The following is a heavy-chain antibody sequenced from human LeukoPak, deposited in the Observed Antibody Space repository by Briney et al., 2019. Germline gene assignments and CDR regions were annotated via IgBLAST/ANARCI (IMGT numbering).Heavy chain of an antibody. J-gene: IGHJ6*02. CDR2: INHSGST. CDR3: ARQIVAVAAGYGMDV. D-gene: IGHD6-19*01. V-gene: IGHV4-34*01. Sequence: SETLSLTCAVYGGSFSGYYWSWIRQPPGKGLEWIGEINHSGSTNYDPSLKSRVAISVDSSKNQFSLKLSSVTAADTAVYYCARQIVAVAAGYGMDVWGRGTTVTVSS. CDR1: GGSFSGYY.